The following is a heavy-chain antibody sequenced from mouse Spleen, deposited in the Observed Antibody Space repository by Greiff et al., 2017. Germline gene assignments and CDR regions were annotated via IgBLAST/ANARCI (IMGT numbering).Heavy chain of an antibody. CDR1: GFTFSSYT. CDR2: ISSGGGNP. D-gene: IGHD4-1*01. Sequence: EVKLVESGGGLVKPGGSLKLSCAASGFTFSSYTMSWVRQTPAKRLEWVATISSGGGNPYYPDSVKGRFTISRDNARNTLYLQMSSLRSEDTAMYYWARLLTAWFAYWGQGTLVTVSA. J-gene: IGHJ3*01. CDR3: ARLLTAWFAY. V-gene: IGHV5-9*04.